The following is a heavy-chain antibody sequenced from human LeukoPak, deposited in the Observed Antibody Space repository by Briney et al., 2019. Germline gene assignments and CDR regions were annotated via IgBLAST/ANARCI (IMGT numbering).Heavy chain of an antibody. CDR3: ARRSPRSITIFGVVRYYFDY. CDR2: ISAYNGNT. D-gene: IGHD3-3*01. Sequence: GASVKVSCKASGYTFTSYGISWVRQAPGQGLEWMGWISAYNGNTNYAQKLQGRVTMTADTSTSTAYMELRSLRSDDTAVYYCARRSPRSITIFGVVRYYFDYWGQGTLVTVSS. V-gene: IGHV1-18*01. J-gene: IGHJ4*02. CDR1: GYTFTSYG.